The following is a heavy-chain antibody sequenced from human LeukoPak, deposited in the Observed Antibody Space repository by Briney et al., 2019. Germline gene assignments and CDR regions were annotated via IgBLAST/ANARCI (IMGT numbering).Heavy chain of an antibody. CDR3: ARVLRVAAKRPGAFDI. V-gene: IGHV4-38-2*02. Sequence: PSETLSLTCTVSGYSISSGYYWGWIRQPPGKGLEWIGSIYHSGSTYYNPSLKSRVTISVDTSKNQFSLKLSSVTAADTAVYYCARVLRVAAKRPGAFDIWGQGTMVTVSS. CDR2: IYHSGST. J-gene: IGHJ3*02. CDR1: GYSISSGYY. D-gene: IGHD6-13*01.